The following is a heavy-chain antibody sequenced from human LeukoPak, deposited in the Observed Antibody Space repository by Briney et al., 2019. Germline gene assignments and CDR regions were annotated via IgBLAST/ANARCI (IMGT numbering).Heavy chain of an antibody. Sequence: PSETLSLTCAVYGGSFSGYYWSWIRQPAGKGLEWIGRIYGSGSTTYNPSLKSRVRLSVDTSKNRFSLKLNSVTAADTAIYFCARDSGTTGEVKFDPWGQGTLVTVSS. CDR1: GGSFSGYY. J-gene: IGHJ5*02. CDR3: ARDSGTTGEVKFDP. CDR2: IYGSGST. V-gene: IGHV4-4*07. D-gene: IGHD3-10*01.